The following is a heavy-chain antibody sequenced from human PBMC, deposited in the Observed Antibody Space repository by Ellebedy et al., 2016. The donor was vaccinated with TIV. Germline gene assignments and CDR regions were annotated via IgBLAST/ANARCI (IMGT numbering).Heavy chain of an antibody. CDR1: GGSITHCS. CDR2: YYSGST. D-gene: IGHD2-15*01. J-gene: IGHJ5*02. CDR3: ARRIRSDAPIAQENWFDP. V-gene: IGHV4-59*12. Sequence: SETLSLTXTVSGGSITHCSWNWIRQSPGKGLEWIGYYYSGSTDYNPSLTSRVTISIDTSKNQFSLKLTSVTAADTAVYYCARRIRSDAPIAQENWFDPWGQGTLVTVSS.